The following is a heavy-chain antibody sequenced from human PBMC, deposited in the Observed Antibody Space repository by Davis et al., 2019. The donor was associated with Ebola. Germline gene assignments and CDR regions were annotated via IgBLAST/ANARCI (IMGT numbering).Heavy chain of an antibody. CDR3: ARAGSYRFDY. CDR2: IYYSGST. CDR1: GGSISSSSYY. D-gene: IGHD2-15*01. J-gene: IGHJ4*02. Sequence: SETLSLTCTVSGGSISSSSYYWGWIRQPPGKGLEWIGYIYYSGSTNYNPSLKSRVTISVDTSKNQFSLKLGSVTAADTAVYYCARAGSYRFDYWGQGTLVTVSS. V-gene: IGHV4-61*05.